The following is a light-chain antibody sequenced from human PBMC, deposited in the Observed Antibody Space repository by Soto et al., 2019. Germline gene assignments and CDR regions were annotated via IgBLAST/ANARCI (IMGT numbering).Light chain of an antibody. CDR3: QHYNNWPL. CDR2: DAS. V-gene: IGKV3-15*01. CDR1: QSVSSN. Sequence: EIVMTQSPATLSVSPGETATLSCRASQSVSSNLAWYQHKPGQAPRLLIYDASTRATGIPARFSGSGSGTEFTLTISSLQSEDFAVYYCQHYNNWPLFGRGTRLEIK. J-gene: IGKJ5*01.